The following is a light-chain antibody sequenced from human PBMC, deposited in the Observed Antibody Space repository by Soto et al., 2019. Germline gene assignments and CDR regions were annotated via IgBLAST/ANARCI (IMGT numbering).Light chain of an antibody. J-gene: IGKJ1*01. V-gene: IGKV3-20*01. CDR2: GAS. CDR1: QSVSSSY. Sequence: EIVLTQSPGTLSLSPGERATLSCRASQSVSSSYLAWYQQKPGQAPRPLIYGASSRATGIPDRFSGSGSGTELTITISSLQPDDFATYYCQHYNSYSEAFGQGTKVDIK. CDR3: QHYNSYSEA.